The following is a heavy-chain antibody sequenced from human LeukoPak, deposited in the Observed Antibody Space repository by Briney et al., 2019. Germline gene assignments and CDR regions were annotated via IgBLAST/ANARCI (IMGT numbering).Heavy chain of an antibody. CDR3: ARTSSWYYFDH. V-gene: IGHV4-34*01. CDR2: IYYSGST. CDR1: GGSFSGYY. Sequence: PSETLSLTCAVYGGSFSGYYWSWIRQPPGKGLEWIGSIYYSGSTYYNPSLKSRVTISVDTSKNQFSLKLSSVTAADTAVYYCARTSSWYYFDHWGQGTLVTASS. J-gene: IGHJ4*02. D-gene: IGHD6-13*01.